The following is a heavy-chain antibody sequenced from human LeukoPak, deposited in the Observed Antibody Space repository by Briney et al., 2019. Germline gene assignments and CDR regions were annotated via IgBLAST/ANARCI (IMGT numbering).Heavy chain of an antibody. CDR1: GFNFSSYA. Sequence: PGGSLRLSCAASGFNFSSYAMSWVRQAPGKGLEWVSGISGSGGSTHYADSVKGRFTISRDNPENTLFLQMNSLRAEDTAVYYCAKGGSFTFASTYVTHWGQGALVTVSS. CDR3: AKGGSFTFASTYVTH. V-gene: IGHV3-23*01. J-gene: IGHJ4*02. CDR2: ISGSGGST. D-gene: IGHD2/OR15-2a*01.